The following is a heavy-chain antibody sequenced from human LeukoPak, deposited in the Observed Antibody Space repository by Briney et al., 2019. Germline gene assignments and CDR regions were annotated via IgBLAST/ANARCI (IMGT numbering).Heavy chain of an antibody. Sequence: SVKVSCKASGYTFTSYGTSWVRQAPGQGLEWMGGIIPIFGTANYAQKFQGRVTITADESTSTAYMELSSLRSEDTAVYYCARVVMGNYRPYYFDYWGQGTLVTVSS. CDR2: IIPIFGTA. D-gene: IGHD4-11*01. J-gene: IGHJ4*02. CDR1: GYTFTSYG. V-gene: IGHV1-69*13. CDR3: ARVVMGNYRPYYFDY.